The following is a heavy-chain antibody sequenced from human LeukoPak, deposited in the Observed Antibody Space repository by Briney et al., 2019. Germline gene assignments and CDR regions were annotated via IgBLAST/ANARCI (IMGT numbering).Heavy chain of an antibody. CDR2: IYYSGST. D-gene: IGHD5-24*01. V-gene: IGHV4-39*07. Sequence: PSETLSLTCTVSGGSISSSSYYWGWIRQPPGKGLEWIGSIYYSGSTYYNPSLKSRATISVDTSKNQFSLKLSSVTGADTAFYYCTRGPGSGYNYLNAFDLWGQGTMVTVSS. J-gene: IGHJ3*01. CDR1: GGSISSSSYY. CDR3: TRGPGSGYNYLNAFDL.